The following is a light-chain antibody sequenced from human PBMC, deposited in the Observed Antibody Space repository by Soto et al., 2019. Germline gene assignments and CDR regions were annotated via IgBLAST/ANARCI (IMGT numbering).Light chain of an antibody. V-gene: IGKV1-33*01. J-gene: IGKJ2*01. CDR3: QQYDSIPST. CDR2: DAS. CDR1: QGINTY. Sequence: DIQMTQSPSSLSASVGDRVTITCQASQGINTYLNWYQQKSGKPPKLLIYDASNLETGVPSRFSGSGSGTEFSFTISSLQPEDNAAYHCQQYDSIPSTFGQGTKLEIK.